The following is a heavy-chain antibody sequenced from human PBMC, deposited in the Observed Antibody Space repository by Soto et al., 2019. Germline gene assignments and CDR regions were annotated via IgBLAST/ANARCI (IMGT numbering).Heavy chain of an antibody. Sequence: QVQLVESGGGLVKPGGSLRLSCAASGFTFSDYYMSWIRQAPGKGLEWVSYISSSGRTIYYAVSVKGSFTISRDNAKNSLYLQMNSLRAEDTAVYYCARPYPNMDWFDPWGQGTLVTVSS. CDR2: ISSSGRTI. CDR1: GFTFSDYY. D-gene: IGHD2-21*01. J-gene: IGHJ5*02. CDR3: ARPYPNMDWFDP. V-gene: IGHV3-11*01.